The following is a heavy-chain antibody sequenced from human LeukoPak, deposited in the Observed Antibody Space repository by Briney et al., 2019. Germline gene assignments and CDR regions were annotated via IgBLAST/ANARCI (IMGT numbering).Heavy chain of an antibody. CDR2: IYHSGST. CDR1: GYSICSGYY. J-gene: IGHJ4*02. CDR3: ARQRPREYYFDY. V-gene: IGHV4-38-2*01. Sequence: NPSETLSLTCAVSGYSICSGYYWGWIRQPPGKGLEWIGSIYHSGSTYYNPSLKSRVTISVDTSKNQFSLKLSSVTPADTAVYYCARQRPREYYFDYWGQGTLVTVSS.